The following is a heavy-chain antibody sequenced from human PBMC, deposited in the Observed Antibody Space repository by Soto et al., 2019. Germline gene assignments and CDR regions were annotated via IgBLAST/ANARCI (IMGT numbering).Heavy chain of an antibody. D-gene: IGHD1-1*01. V-gene: IGHV4-34*01. CDR2: INESGST. CDR1: GQSFSGHS. J-gene: IGHJ4*02. CDR3: ARGSGIVALPGELEDVKYDY. Sequence: QVQLQQWGAGLVKPSETLSLSCAVYGQSFSGHSWAWIRQPPRKGLEWIGEINESGSTYYNPSLKSRVTISTDTYKNQFSLKLSSVSAADTAAYFCARGSGIVALPGELEDVKYDYWGQGTLVNVSS.